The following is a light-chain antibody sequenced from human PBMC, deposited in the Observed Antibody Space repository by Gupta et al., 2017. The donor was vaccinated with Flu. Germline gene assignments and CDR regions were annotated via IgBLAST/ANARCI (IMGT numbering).Light chain of an antibody. CDR3: QVWDSSSDHVV. J-gene: IGLJ2*01. V-gene: IGLV3-21*02. CDR1: NIGRKA. CDR2: DDS. Sequence: GGNNIGRKAVHWYQQKPGPAPVLIVNDDSDRPSGIPERFSGSNSGNTATLTITRVEAGDEADYYCQVWDSSSDHVVFGGGTKLTVL.